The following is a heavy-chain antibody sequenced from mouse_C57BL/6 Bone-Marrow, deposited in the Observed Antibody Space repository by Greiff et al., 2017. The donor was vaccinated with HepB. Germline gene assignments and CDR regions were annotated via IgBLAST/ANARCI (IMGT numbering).Heavy chain of an antibody. CDR2: IYPGSGST. D-gene: IGHD1-1*01. Sequence: VQLQQSGAELVKPGASVKMSCKASGYTFTSYWITWVKQRPGQGLEWIGDIYPGSGSTNYNEKFKSKATLTVDTSSSTAYMQLSSLTSEDSSVYYCANYYGSLYAMDYWGQVTSVTVSS. V-gene: IGHV1-55*01. CDR1: GYTFTSYW. J-gene: IGHJ4*01. CDR3: ANYYGSLYAMDY.